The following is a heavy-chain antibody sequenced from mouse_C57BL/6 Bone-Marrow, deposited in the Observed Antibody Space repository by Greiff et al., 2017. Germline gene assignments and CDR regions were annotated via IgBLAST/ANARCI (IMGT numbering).Heavy chain of an antibody. CDR2: ISSGGSYT. CDR3: ARQGAMDY. CDR1: GFTFSSYG. Sequence: DVMLVESGGDLVKPGGSLKLSCAASGFTFSSYGMSWVRQTPDKRLEWVATISSGGSYTSYPDSVKGRFPISRDNAKNTLNLQLSGLKSEATAMYYCARQGAMDYWGQGTSVTVSS. V-gene: IGHV5-6*02. J-gene: IGHJ4*01.